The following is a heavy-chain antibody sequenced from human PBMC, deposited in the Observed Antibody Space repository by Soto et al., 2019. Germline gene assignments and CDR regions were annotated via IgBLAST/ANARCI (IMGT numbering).Heavy chain of an antibody. D-gene: IGHD3-22*01. V-gene: IGHV3-15*07. Sequence: GGSLSLSCAASGFNFSNAWMNWVRPAHGKGLEWVGRIKSKTDGGTTDYAAPVKGRFTISRDDSKNTLYLQMNSLKTEDTAVYYCTTDPVTMIVVVPSSGWGQGTLVTVSS. CDR3: TTDPVTMIVVVPSSG. J-gene: IGHJ4*02. CDR2: IKSKTDGGTT. CDR1: GFNFSNAW.